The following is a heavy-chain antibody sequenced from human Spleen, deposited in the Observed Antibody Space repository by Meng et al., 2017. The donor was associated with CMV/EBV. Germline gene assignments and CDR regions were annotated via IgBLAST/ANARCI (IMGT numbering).Heavy chain of an antibody. CDR3: AKDTNYYGSGSRNMALDY. Sequence: GESLKISCAASGFTFSSYGMHWVRQAPGKGLEWVAVIWYDGSNKYYADSVKGRFTISRDNSKNTLYLQMNSLRAEDTAVYYCAKDTNYYGSGSRNMALDYWGQGTLVTVSS. V-gene: IGHV3-33*06. D-gene: IGHD3-10*01. CDR2: IWYDGSNK. CDR1: GFTFSSYG. J-gene: IGHJ4*02.